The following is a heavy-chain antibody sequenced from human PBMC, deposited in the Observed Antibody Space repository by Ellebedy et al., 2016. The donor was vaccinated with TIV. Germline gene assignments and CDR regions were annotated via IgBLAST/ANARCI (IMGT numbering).Heavy chain of an antibody. CDR1: GFTFSSYD. Sequence: GGSLRLSCAASGFTFSSYDMHWVRQGTGQGLEWVSAIGTAGDTYYPGSVKGRFTISRENDKNSLYLQITRLRAEDTAVYYCARVRFGDTAVDYWGQGTLVTVSS. D-gene: IGHD2-21*01. V-gene: IGHV3-13*01. CDR3: ARVRFGDTAVDY. CDR2: IGTAGDT. J-gene: IGHJ4*03.